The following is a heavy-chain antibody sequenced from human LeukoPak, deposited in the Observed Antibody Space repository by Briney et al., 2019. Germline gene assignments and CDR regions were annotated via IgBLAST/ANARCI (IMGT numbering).Heavy chain of an antibody. CDR1: GFTFCNYG. CDR2: IWYDGSNK. Sequence: PGGSLRLSCAASGFTFCNYGMHWVRQAPGKGLEWVAVIWYDGSNKYYEDSVKGRFTISRDNSRNTLYLEMNDLRVEDTAVYYCAKDGESWGQGTLVTVSS. CDR3: AKDGES. V-gene: IGHV3-33*06. J-gene: IGHJ5*02.